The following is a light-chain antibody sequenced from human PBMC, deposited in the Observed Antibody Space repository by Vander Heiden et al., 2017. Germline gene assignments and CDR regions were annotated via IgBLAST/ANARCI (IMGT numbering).Light chain of an antibody. Sequence: QSALTQPASVSGSPGQSITISCTGTSSDVGGYNYVSWYQQHPGKAPKLMIYEVSNRPSGVSNRFSGSKSGNTASLTISGLQAEDEADYYCSLYTSSSTHFGTGTKVTVL. V-gene: IGLV2-14*01. CDR1: SSDVGGYNY. CDR3: SLYTSSSTH. J-gene: IGLJ1*01. CDR2: EVS.